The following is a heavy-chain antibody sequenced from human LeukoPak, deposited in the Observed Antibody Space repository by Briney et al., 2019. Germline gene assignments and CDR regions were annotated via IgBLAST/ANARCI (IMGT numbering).Heavy chain of an antibody. CDR3: ARGLSSSWHDAFDI. D-gene: IGHD6-13*01. CDR1: GYTFTSYG. V-gene: IGHV1-18*01. Sequence: ASVKVSCKASGYTFTSYGISWVRQAPGQGLEWMGWISAYNGNTNYAQKLQGRVTMTTDTSTSTAYMELRSLRSEDTAVYYCARGLSSSWHDAFDIWGQGTMVTVSS. J-gene: IGHJ3*02. CDR2: ISAYNGNT.